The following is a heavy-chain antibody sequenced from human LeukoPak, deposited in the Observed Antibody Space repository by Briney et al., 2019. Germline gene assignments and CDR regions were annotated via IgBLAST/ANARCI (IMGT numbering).Heavy chain of an antibody. CDR1: GGSISSYY. Sequence: PSETLSLTCTVSGGSISSYYWSWIRQPPGKGLEWIGYIYYSGSTNNNPSLKSRVTISLDTSKNQFSLKLSSVTAADTAVYYCARYGSGSLRYWFDPWGQGTLVTVSS. J-gene: IGHJ5*02. D-gene: IGHD3-10*01. CDR3: ARYGSGSLRYWFDP. V-gene: IGHV4-59*08. CDR2: IYYSGST.